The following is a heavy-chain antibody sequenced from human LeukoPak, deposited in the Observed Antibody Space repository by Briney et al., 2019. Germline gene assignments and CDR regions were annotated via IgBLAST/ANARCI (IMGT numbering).Heavy chain of an antibody. Sequence: GGSLRLSCAASGFTFSSYGMHWVRQAPGKGLEWVAVLWMDGSINYYADSVKGRFTISRDNSKNTLYLQMNSLRAEDTAVYYCARDGAGVGDYYDSSGYPRDAFDIWGQGTMVTVSS. CDR2: LWMDGSIN. CDR3: ARDGAGVGDYYDSSGYPRDAFDI. D-gene: IGHD3-22*01. V-gene: IGHV3-33*01. J-gene: IGHJ3*02. CDR1: GFTFSSYG.